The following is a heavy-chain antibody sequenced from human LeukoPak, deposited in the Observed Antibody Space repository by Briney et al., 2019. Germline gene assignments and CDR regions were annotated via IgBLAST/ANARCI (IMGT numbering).Heavy chain of an antibody. D-gene: IGHD2-2*01. J-gene: IGHJ4*02. Sequence: SETPSLTCSVSGGSTNSYYWSWIRQSGGKGLEWIGRIYSSGSTVYNPSLNSRLTMSIDTSKNQFSLTLKSVTATDTAVYYCARVKASSTSWTFDQWGQGALVTVSS. CDR2: IYSSGST. CDR3: ARVKASSTSWTFDQ. CDR1: GGSTNSYY. V-gene: IGHV4-4*07.